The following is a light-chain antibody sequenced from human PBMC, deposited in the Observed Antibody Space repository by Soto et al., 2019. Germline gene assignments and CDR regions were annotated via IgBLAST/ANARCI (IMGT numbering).Light chain of an antibody. V-gene: IGKV1-5*03. J-gene: IGKJ1*01. CDR1: QSITNR. CDR2: KAS. CDR3: QQYYNYPMT. Sequence: DIQMTQSPSTLSASVGDRVTITCRASQSITNRLAWYQQTPGKAPKLLIFKASTSQSGVPSNFGGSGSGTEFTLTISSLQPGDFATYYCQQYYNYPMTFGQGTKVDIK.